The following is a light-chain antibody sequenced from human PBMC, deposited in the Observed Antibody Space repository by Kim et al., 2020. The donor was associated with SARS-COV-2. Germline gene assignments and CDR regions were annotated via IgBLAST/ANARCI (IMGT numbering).Light chain of an antibody. V-gene: IGKV3-20*01. CDR1: QSINNNY. CDR3: QQYTNAPRT. Sequence: EIVLTQSQGTLSLSPGERATLSCRASQSINNNYLAWYQHKPGQAPRLLIYGASSRATGIPDRFTGSGSGTDFTLTISRLEPEDSAAYYCQQYTNAPRTFGQGTKVDIK. J-gene: IGKJ1*01. CDR2: GAS.